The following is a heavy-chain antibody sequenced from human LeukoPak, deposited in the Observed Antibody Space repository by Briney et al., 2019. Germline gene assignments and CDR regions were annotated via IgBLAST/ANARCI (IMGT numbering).Heavy chain of an antibody. CDR3: AKHSLPWMDGMDV. CDR1: GFTFSSYA. CDR2: ISGSGGST. D-gene: IGHD1-1*01. Sequence: PGGSLRLSCAASGFTFSSYAMSWVRQAPGKGGGGVSAISGSGGSTYYADSVKGRFTISRDNSKNTLYLQMNRLRAEDTAVYYCAKHSLPWMDGMDVWGQGTTVTVSS. V-gene: IGHV3-23*01. J-gene: IGHJ6*02.